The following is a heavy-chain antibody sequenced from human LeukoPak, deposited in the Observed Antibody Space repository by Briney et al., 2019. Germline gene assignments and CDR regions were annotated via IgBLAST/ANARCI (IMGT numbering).Heavy chain of an antibody. CDR3: ARLAYCSGGSCYWAENPYYYYMDV. Sequence: PGGSLRLSCKGSGYSFTSYWIGWVRQMPGKGLEWMGIIYPGDSDTRYSPSFQGQVTISADKSISTAYLQWSSLKASDTAMYYCARLAYCSGGSCYWAENPYYYYMDVWGKGTTVTVSS. CDR1: GYSFTSYW. V-gene: IGHV5-51*01. CDR2: IYPGDSDT. J-gene: IGHJ6*03. D-gene: IGHD2-15*01.